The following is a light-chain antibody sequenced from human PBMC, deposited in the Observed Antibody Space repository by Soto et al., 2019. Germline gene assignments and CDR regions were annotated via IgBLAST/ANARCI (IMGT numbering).Light chain of an antibody. CDR3: CSYAGSYTWV. CDR2: DVS. Sequence: QSALTQPRSVSGSPGQSVTISCTGTSSDVGGYNYVSWYQQHPGKAPKLMIYDVSKRPSGVPDRFSGSKSGNTASLTISGLQAEDDADYYCCSYAGSYTWVFGGGTKLPVL. CDR1: SSDVGGYNY. J-gene: IGLJ3*02. V-gene: IGLV2-11*01.